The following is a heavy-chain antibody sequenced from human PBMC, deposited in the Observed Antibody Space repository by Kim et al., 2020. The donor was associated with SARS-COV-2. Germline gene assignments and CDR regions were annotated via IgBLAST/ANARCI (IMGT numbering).Heavy chain of an antibody. CDR2: ISVSGGSI. CDR1: GFTFRNYG. D-gene: IGHD2-2*01. Sequence: GGSLRLSCAASGFTFRNYGMNWVRQAPGTGLEWGSGISVSGGSIYYADPGKGRFTISRDNSKNTLYPQMNGLRAEDTAIYYCATRGQSTYTYWGQGSLVTVSS. J-gene: IGHJ1*01. V-gene: IGHV3-23*01. CDR3: ATRGQSTYTY.